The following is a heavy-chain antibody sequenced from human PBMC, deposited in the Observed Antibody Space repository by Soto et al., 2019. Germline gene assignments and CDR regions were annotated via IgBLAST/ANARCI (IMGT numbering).Heavy chain of an antibody. CDR1: GGSISSGDYY. Sequence: QVQLQESGPGLVKPSQTLSLTCTVSGGSISSGDYYWSWIRQHPGKGLEWIGYLYYSGNTYSNPSLKSRVTISVDTSKNQFSLKLSSVTAADTAVYYCARDVPPGRGSPNFYYYGMDVWGQGATVTVSS. V-gene: IGHV4-31*03. D-gene: IGHD3-10*01. J-gene: IGHJ6*02. CDR2: LYYSGNT. CDR3: ARDVPPGRGSPNFYYYGMDV.